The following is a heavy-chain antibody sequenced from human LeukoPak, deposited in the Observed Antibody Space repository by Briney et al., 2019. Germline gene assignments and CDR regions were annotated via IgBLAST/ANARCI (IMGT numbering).Heavy chain of an antibody. CDR2: IYTSGST. CDR1: GGSISSYY. D-gene: IGHD5-12*01. J-gene: IGHJ6*03. CDR3: ARDAYSGYDRNIRAYYYYYYMDV. Sequence: SETLSLTCTVSGGSISSYYWSWIRQPAGKGLEWIGRIYTSGSTNYNPSLKSRVTISVDTSKNQFSLKLSSVTAAGTAVYYCARDAYSGYDRNIRAYYYYYYMDVWGKGTTVTISS. V-gene: IGHV4-4*07.